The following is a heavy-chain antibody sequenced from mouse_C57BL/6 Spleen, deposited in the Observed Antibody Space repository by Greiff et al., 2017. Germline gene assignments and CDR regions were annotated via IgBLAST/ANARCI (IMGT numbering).Heavy chain of an antibody. Sequence: EVKLEESGGGLVQPGGSMKLSCVASGFTFSNYWMNWVRQSPEKGLEWVAQIRLKSDNYATHYAESVKGRFTISRDDSKSSVYLQMNNLRAEDTGIYYCTGFNWVYAMDYWGQGTSVTVSS. CDR2: IRLKSDNYAT. D-gene: IGHD4-1*01. CDR3: TGFNWVYAMDY. J-gene: IGHJ4*01. CDR1: GFTFSNYW. V-gene: IGHV6-3*01.